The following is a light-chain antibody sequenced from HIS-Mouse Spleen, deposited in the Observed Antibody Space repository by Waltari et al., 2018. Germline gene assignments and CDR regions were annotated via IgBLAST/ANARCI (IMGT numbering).Light chain of an antibody. Sequence: SYELTQPPSVSVSPGQTASITCSGDKLGDKYACWCQQKPGQSPVLVIYQASKRPSGIPERFSGSNSGNTATLTISGTQAMDEADYYCQAWDSSTDVVFGGGTKLTVL. CDR1: KLGDKY. V-gene: IGLV3-1*01. J-gene: IGLJ2*01. CDR2: QAS. CDR3: QAWDSSTDVV.